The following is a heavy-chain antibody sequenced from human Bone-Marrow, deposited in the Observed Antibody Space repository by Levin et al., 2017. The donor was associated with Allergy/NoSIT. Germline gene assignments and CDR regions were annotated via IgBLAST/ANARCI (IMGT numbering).Heavy chain of an antibody. CDR1: GGTFSSYA. Sequence: PGGSLRLSCKASGGTFSSYAISWVRQAPGQGLEWMGGIIPIFGTANYAQKFQGRVTITADESTSTAYMELSSLRSEDTAVYYCARKTTGSFDYWGQGTLVTVSS. J-gene: IGHJ4*02. D-gene: IGHD1-1*01. CDR3: ARKTTGSFDY. CDR2: IIPIFGTA. V-gene: IGHV1-69*01.